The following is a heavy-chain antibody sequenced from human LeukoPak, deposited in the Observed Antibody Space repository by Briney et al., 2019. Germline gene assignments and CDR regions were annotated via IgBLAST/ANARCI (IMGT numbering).Heavy chain of an antibody. V-gene: IGHV3-23*01. CDR3: ARGYYDSSGYYSSGVY. J-gene: IGHJ4*02. D-gene: IGHD3-22*01. CDR1: GFTLSSYA. CDR2: TSSSDAGT. Sequence: GGSLRLSCAASGFTLSSYAMSWVRQAPGKGLEWVSATSSSDAGTYYAESVKGRFTISRDNSKNTLYLQMNSLRAEDTAVYYCARGYYDSSGYYSSGVYWGQGTLVTVSS.